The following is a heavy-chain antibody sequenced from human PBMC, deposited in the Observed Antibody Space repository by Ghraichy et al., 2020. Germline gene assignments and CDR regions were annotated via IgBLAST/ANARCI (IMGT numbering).Heavy chain of an antibody. V-gene: IGHV3-23*01. Sequence: GGSLRLSCAASGFTFSNYTMNWVRQAPGKGLEWVSVISGSGGATDYADSVRGRFTISRDNSKNTLYLQMNSLRVEDTAVYYCARDMHYYDSSGSNPRLDYWGQGTLVTVSS. CDR2: ISGSGGAT. CDR3: ARDMHYYDSSGSNPRLDY. J-gene: IGHJ4*02. CDR1: GFTFSNYT. D-gene: IGHD3-22*01.